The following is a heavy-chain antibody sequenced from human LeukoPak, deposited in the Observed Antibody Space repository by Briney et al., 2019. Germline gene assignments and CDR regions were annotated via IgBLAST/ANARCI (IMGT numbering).Heavy chain of an antibody. Sequence: SGKVSCKASGYTFTSYGISWVRQAPGQGLEWRGGIIPIFGTANYAQKFQGRVTITADKSTSTAYMELSSLRSEDTAVYYCASPRYGSGSSYYYYYMDVWGKGTTVTVSS. V-gene: IGHV1-69*06. CDR1: GYTFTSYG. CDR3: ASPRYGSGSSYYYYYMDV. J-gene: IGHJ6*03. D-gene: IGHD3-10*01. CDR2: IIPIFGTA.